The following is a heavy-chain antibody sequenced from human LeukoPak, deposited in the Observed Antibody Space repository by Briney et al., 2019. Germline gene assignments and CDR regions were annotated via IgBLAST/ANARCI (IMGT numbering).Heavy chain of an antibody. Sequence: PSETLSLTCTVSGGSISSYYCSWIRQPPGKGLEWIGYIYYSGSTNYNPSLKSRVTISVDTSKNQFSLKLSSVTAADTAVYYCARHGDVWYFDLWGHGNLVTVSS. CDR3: ARHGDVWYFDL. J-gene: IGHJ2*01. V-gene: IGHV4-59*08. D-gene: IGHD2-21*02. CDR1: GGSISSYY. CDR2: IYYSGST.